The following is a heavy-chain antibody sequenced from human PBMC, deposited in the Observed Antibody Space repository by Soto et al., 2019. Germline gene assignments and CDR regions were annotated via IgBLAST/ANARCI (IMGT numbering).Heavy chain of an antibody. CDR1: GFTFSSYA. D-gene: IGHD2-2*01. J-gene: IGHJ4*02. Sequence: EVQLLESGGGLVQPGGSLRLSCAASGFTFSSYAMSWVRQAPGKGLEWVSAISGSGGSTYYADSVKGRFTISRDNSKNTLYLQMNSQRAEDTAVYYCAKDRARPVVGPPWGWGQGTLVTVSS. CDR2: ISGSGGST. CDR3: AKDRARPVVGPPWG. V-gene: IGHV3-23*01.